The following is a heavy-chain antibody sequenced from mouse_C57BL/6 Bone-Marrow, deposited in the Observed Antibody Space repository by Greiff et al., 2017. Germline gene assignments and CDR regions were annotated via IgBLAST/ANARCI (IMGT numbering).Heavy chain of an antibody. J-gene: IGHJ4*01. V-gene: IGHV2-6*02. CDR2: IWSDGST. Sequence: QVQLKESGPGLVAPSQSLSITCTVSGFSLTSYGVHWVRQPPGKGLEWLVVIWSDGSTTYNSAIKSRLSISKDNSKSQVFLKMNSIQTDDTAMYYCARNYYGSSFYAMDYWGQGTSVTVSS. CDR1: GFSLTSYG. CDR3: ARNYYGSSFYAMDY. D-gene: IGHD1-1*01.